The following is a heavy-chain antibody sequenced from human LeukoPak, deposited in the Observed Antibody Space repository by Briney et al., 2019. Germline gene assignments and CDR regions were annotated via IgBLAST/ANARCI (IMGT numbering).Heavy chain of an antibody. D-gene: IGHD6-19*01. CDR3: TTRNLDSVWNYNMEV. CDR2: IYHGNP. V-gene: IGHV4-4*07. CDR1: GGSISTNY. J-gene: IGHJ6*02. Sequence: SETLSLTCSVSGGSISTNYWTWMRQPAGKGLEWIGRIYHGNPHYNPSFKSRVTMSLDTSTNQSSLKLSSVTAADTAVYYCTTRNLDSVWNYNMEVWGQGTTVTVSS.